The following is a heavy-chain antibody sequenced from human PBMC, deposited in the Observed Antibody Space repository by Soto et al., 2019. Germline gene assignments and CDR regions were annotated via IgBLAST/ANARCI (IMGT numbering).Heavy chain of an antibody. Sequence: SETLSLTCAGEEASFSGYYWSWIHQPPGQGREWIGEINRSGNTNYNPSLKNRVTISVDTSKIQFSLKLSSVTAAHTAVYYCARARAHCRGGSCRGRYFDLWGGGILVTDSS. V-gene: IGHV4-34*01. CDR1: EASFSGYY. D-gene: IGHD2-15*01. J-gene: IGHJ2*01. CDR2: INRSGNT. CDR3: ARARAHCRGGSCRGRYFDL.